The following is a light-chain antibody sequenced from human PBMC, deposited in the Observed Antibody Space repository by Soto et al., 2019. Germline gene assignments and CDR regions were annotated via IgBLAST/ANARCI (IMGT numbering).Light chain of an antibody. V-gene: IGKV1-33*01. CDR1: QDISNY. J-gene: IGKJ3*01. CDR2: DAS. Sequence: DIQMTQSPSSLSASVGDRVTITCQASQDISNYLNWYQQKPGKAPKLLIYDASNLETGAPSRFGGSGSGTDFTFTISSLQPEDMATYYCQQYDNLPRTCGPGTKVDIK. CDR3: QQYDNLPRT.